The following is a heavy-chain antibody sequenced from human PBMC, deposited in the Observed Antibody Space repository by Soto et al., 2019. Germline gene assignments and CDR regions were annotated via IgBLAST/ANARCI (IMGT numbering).Heavy chain of an antibody. V-gene: IGHV3-74*01. CDR1: GFTFSDYY. D-gene: IGHD3-3*01. J-gene: IGHJ4*02. CDR3: VRDLHGWSDY. Sequence: EVQLVESGGDLVQPGGSLRLSCAASGFTFSDYYMHWVRQHPGKGMVWVSHISNDGSTTNYGDSVQGRFAILSDHATNTLSLQMNNLRVEDKAVYYCVRDLHGWSDYWGQGTLVTVSS. CDR2: ISNDGSTT.